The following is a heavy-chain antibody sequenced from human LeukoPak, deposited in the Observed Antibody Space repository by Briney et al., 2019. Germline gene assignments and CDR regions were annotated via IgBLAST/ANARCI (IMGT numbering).Heavy chain of an antibody. V-gene: IGHV3-48*03. D-gene: IGHD6-13*01. CDR1: GFTFSSYE. CDR3: ASWDRIAAVRPPLLTDY. J-gene: IGHJ4*02. Sequence: GGSLRLSCAASGFTFSSYEMNWVRQAPGKGLEWVSYISSSGSTIYYADSVKGRFTISRDNAKNSLYLQMNSLRAEDTAVYYCASWDRIAAVRPPLLTDYWGQGILVTVSS. CDR2: ISSSGSTI.